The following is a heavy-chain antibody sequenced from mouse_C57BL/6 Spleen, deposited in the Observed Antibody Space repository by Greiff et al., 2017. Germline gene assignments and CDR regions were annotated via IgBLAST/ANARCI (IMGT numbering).Heavy chain of an antibody. Sequence: VQLKESGAELVKPGASVKLSCTASGFNIKDYSMHWVKQRTEQGLEWIGRINPEDGETKYAPKFQGKATITADTSSNTAYLQLSSLTSEDTAVYYCAPLYYGNEGAMDYWGQGTSVTVSS. CDR3: APLYYGNEGAMDY. V-gene: IGHV14-2*01. D-gene: IGHD2-1*01. CDR1: GFNIKDYS. CDR2: INPEDGET. J-gene: IGHJ4*01.